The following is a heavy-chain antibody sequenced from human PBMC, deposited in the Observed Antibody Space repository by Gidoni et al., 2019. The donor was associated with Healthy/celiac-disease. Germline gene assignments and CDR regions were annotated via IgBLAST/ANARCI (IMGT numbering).Heavy chain of an antibody. CDR2: ISSSGSTI. CDR1: GFTFSDYY. CDR3: ARTATRRDGYNDFDY. D-gene: IGHD5-12*01. J-gene: IGHJ4*02. V-gene: IGHV3-11*01. Sequence: QVQLVETGGGLVKPGGSLRRSCAASGFTFSDYYMSWIRQAPGKGMEWVSYISSSGSTIYYADYVKGRFTISRDNAKNSLYLQMNSLRAEDTAVYYCARTATRRDGYNDFDYWGQGTLVTVSS.